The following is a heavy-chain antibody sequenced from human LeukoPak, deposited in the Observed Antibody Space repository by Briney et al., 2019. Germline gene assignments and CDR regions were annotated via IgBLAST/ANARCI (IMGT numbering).Heavy chain of an antibody. CDR3: AGVRGVCSSTSCAGPDYYYGMDV. Sequence: GRSLRLSCAASGFTFSSYWMHWVRQAPGKGLVWVSRINSDGSSTSYADSVKGRFTISRDNAKNTLYLQMNSLRAEDTAVYYCAGVRGVCSSTSCAGPDYYYGMDVWGQGTTVTVSS. V-gene: IGHV3-74*01. CDR2: INSDGSST. CDR1: GFTFSSYW. J-gene: IGHJ6*02. D-gene: IGHD2-2*01.